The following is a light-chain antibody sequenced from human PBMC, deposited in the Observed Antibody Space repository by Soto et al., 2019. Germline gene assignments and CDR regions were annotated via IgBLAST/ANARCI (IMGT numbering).Light chain of an antibody. J-gene: IGLJ3*02. V-gene: IGLV1-44*01. CDR1: SSNIGSNT. CDR3: AAWDDSLNGVV. Sequence: QAVVTQPPSASGTPGQRVTISCSGTSSNIGSNTVTWYQQLPGTAPKLLIYSTNQRPSGVPDRFSGSKSGTSASLAISGLHSDDEADYYCAAWDDSLNGVVFGGGTQLTVL. CDR2: STN.